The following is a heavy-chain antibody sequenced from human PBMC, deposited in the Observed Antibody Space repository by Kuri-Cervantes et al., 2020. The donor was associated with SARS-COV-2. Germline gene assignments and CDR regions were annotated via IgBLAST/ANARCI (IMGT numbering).Heavy chain of an antibody. CDR2: IYTSGST. J-gene: IGHJ6*03. CDR3: ARDPGFGELLYPSYYYYYYVDV. CDR1: GGSISSYY. Sequence: GSLRLSCTVSGGSISSYYWSWIRQPAGKGLEWIGRIYTSGSTNYNPSLKSRVTMSVDTSKNQFSLKLSSVTAADTAVYYCARDPGFGELLYPSYYYYYYVDVWGKGTTVTVSS. D-gene: IGHD3-10*01. V-gene: IGHV4-4*07.